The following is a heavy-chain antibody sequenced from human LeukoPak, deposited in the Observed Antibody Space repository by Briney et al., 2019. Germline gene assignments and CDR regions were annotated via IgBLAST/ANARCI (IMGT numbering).Heavy chain of an antibody. J-gene: IGHJ4*02. Sequence: GGSLRLSCAASGFTFSSYTMNWVRQAPGKGLEWVSSISTSSIYIYYADSVKGRFTISRDNAKNSLYLQMNSLRAEDTAVYFCAKIGVRGSYHKSFDYWGQGTLVTVSS. D-gene: IGHD1-26*01. CDR3: AKIGVRGSYHKSFDY. CDR2: ISTSSIYI. V-gene: IGHV3-21*01. CDR1: GFTFSSYT.